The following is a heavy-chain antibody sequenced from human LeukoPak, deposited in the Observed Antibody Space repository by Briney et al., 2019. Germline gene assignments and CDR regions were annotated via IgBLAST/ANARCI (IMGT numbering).Heavy chain of an antibody. CDR1: GYTFTGYY. D-gene: IGHD3-9*01. CDR3: ARGGGSSLGYFDWSLRYYFDY. CDR2: INPNSGGT. J-gene: IGHJ4*02. Sequence: ASVKVSCKASGYTFTGYYMHWVRQAPGQGLEWMGWINPNSGGTNYAQKFQGRVTMTRDTSISTAYMELSRLRSDDTAVYYCARGGGSSLGYFDWSLRYYFDYWGQGTLVTVSS. V-gene: IGHV1-2*02.